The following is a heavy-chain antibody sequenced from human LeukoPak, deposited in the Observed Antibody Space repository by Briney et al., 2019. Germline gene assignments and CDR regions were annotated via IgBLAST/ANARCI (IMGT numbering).Heavy chain of an antibody. CDR2: IKQDGSEK. Sequence: GGSLRLSCAASGFTFSSYWMSWVRQAPGKGLEWVATIKQDGSEKYYVDSVKGRFTISRDNAKNTLKLQMNSLRAEDTAVYYCAKDQKWELLYYFDYWGQGTLVTVSS. D-gene: IGHD1-26*01. J-gene: IGHJ4*02. CDR3: AKDQKWELLYYFDY. V-gene: IGHV3-7*01. CDR1: GFTFSSYW.